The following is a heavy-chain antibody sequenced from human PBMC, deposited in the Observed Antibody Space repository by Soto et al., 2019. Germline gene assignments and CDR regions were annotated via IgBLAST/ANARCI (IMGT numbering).Heavy chain of an antibody. CDR2: ISACNGNT. CDR3: ARASPPVDY. CDR1: GYTFTSYG. J-gene: IGHJ4*02. V-gene: IGHV1-18*01. Sequence: QVQLVQSGAEVKKPGASVKVSCKASGYTFTSYGISWVRQAPGQGPEWMGWISACNGNTKYAQKLQGRVTMTTDTSTSTAYLELRSMRAEDTAVYSCARASPPVDYWGQGTLVTVSS.